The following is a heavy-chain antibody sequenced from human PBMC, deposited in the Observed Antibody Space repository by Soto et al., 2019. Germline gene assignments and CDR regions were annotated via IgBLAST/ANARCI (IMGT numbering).Heavy chain of an antibody. CDR2: IHDSGST. J-gene: IGHJ6*02. CDR1: GGSISTYY. CDR3: ARDRAYSSGWYSGYYGMDV. V-gene: IGHV4-59*01. Sequence: SETLSLTCTVSGGSISTYYWSWIRQPPGRGLEWIGYIHDSGSTAYNPSLRSRVTISVDTSKNQFSLKLSSVTAADTAVYYCARDRAYSSGWYSGYYGMDVWGQGTTVTASS. D-gene: IGHD6-19*01.